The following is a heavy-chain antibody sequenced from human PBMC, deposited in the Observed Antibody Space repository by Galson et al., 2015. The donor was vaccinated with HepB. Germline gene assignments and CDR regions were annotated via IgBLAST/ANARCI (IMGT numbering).Heavy chain of an antibody. Sequence: SLRLSCAASGFTFSNAWMSWVRQAPGKGLEWVGRIKSKTDGGTTDYAAPVKGRFTISRDDSKNTLYLQMNSLKTEDTAVYYCVVSGWYVPNDYWGQGTLVTVSS. V-gene: IGHV3-15*01. J-gene: IGHJ4*02. CDR1: GFTFSNAW. D-gene: IGHD6-19*01. CDR3: VVSGWYVPNDY. CDR2: IKSKTDGGTT.